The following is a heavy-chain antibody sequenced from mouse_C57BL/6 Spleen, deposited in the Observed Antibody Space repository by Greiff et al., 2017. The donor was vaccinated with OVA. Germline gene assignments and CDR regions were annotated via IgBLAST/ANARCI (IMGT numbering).Heavy chain of an antibody. V-gene: IGHV1-61*01. D-gene: IGHD1-1*01. CDR1: GYTFTSYW. CDR3: ARSGDLYYGSSFAWFAY. Sequence: QVQLKQPGAELVRPGSSVKLSCKASGYTFTSYWMDWVKQRPGQGLEWIGNIYPSDSETHYNQKFKDKATLTVDKSSSTAYMQLSSLTSEDSAVYYCARSGDLYYGSSFAWFAYWGQGTLVTVSA. J-gene: IGHJ3*01. CDR2: IYPSDSET.